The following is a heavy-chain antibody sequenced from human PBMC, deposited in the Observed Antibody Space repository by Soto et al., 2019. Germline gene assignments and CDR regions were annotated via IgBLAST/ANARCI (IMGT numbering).Heavy chain of an antibody. CDR1: GGTFSGYT. V-gene: IGHV1-69*02. Sequence: ASVKVSCKASGGTFSGYTISWVRQAPGQGLEWMGRIIPILGIANYAQKFQGRVTITADKSTSTAYMELSSLRSEDTAVYYCASTDSNLRIPTFDYWGQGTLVTVSS. CDR3: ASTDSNLRIPTFDY. CDR2: IIPILGIA. J-gene: IGHJ4*02. D-gene: IGHD4-4*01.